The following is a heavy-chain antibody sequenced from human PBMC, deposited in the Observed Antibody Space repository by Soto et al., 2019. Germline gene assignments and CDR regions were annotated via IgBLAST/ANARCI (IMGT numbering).Heavy chain of an antibody. D-gene: IGHD3-10*01. J-gene: IGHJ4*02. CDR3: ARVRRARGDY. CDR2: INHSGST. V-gene: IGHV4-34*01. CDR1: GGSFSGYY. Sequence: LSLTCAVYGGSFSGYYWSWIRQPPGKGLEWIGEINHSGSTNYNPSLKSRVTISVDTSKNQFSLKLSSVTAADTAVYYCARVRRARGDYWGQGTLVTVSS.